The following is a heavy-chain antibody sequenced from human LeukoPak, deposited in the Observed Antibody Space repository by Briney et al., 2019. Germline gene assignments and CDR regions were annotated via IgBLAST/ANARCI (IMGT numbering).Heavy chain of an antibody. D-gene: IGHD1-14*01. CDR2: ITSSGNYK. Sequence: GGSLRLSCAASGFTFSNAWMNWVRQAPGKGLEWVSSITSSGNYKYYGDPVKGRFTISRDDAKNSLYLEMNSLRVEDTAVYYCARVDHTEAFETWGQGTVVTVS. CDR1: GFTFSNAW. V-gene: IGHV3-21*01. J-gene: IGHJ3*02. CDR3: ARVDHTEAFET.